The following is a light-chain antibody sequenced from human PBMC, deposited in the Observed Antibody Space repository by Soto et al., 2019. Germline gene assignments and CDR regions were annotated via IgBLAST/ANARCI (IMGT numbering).Light chain of an antibody. V-gene: IGKV1-5*01. CDR1: QRISTW. Sequence: DIQMTQSPSTLSASVGDGVTITCRASQRISTWLAWYQQKPGKAPXLLISDASSLESGVPSRFSGSGSGTEFTLTISSLQPDDFATYYCQQYNSYWTFGQGTKVDIK. CDR3: QQYNSYWT. CDR2: DAS. J-gene: IGKJ1*01.